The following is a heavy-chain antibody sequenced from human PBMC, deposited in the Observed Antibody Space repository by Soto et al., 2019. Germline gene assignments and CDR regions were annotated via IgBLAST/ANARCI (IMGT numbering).Heavy chain of an antibody. CDR1: GFTFSSYG. CDR3: ASGYDFWSGPGDYYYMDV. J-gene: IGHJ6*03. Sequence: ESGGGVVQPGRSLRLSCAASGFTFSSYGMHWVRQAPGKGLEWVAVIWYDGSNKYYADSVKGRFTISRDNSKNTLYLQMNSLRAEDTAVYYCASGYDFWSGPGDYYYMDVWGKGTTVTVSS. V-gene: IGHV3-33*01. CDR2: IWYDGSNK. D-gene: IGHD3-3*01.